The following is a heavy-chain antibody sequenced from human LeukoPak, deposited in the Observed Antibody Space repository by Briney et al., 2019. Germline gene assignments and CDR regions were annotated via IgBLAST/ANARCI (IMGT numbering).Heavy chain of an antibody. CDR1: GYTFTSYD. Sequence: ASVKVSCKASGYTFTSYDINWVRQATGQGLEWTGWMNPNSGNTGYAQKFQGRVTMTRNTSISTAYMELSSLRSEDTAVYYCARVYSGYLYYYYGMDVWGQGTTVTVSS. V-gene: IGHV1-8*01. CDR2: MNPNSGNT. J-gene: IGHJ6*02. CDR3: ARVYSGYLYYYYGMDV. D-gene: IGHD5-12*01.